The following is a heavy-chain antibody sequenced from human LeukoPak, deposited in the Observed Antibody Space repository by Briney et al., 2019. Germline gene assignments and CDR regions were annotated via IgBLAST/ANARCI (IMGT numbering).Heavy chain of an antibody. D-gene: IGHD4-23*01. Sequence: SETLSLTCAVSGGSFSGYYWSWIRQPPGKGLEWIGEINHSGSTKYNPSLKSRVTISVDTSKNQFSLKLSSVTAADTAVYYCARGSDGGKSLDYWGQGTLVTVSS. CDR1: GGSFSGYY. V-gene: IGHV4-34*01. J-gene: IGHJ4*02. CDR2: INHSGST. CDR3: ARGSDGGKSLDY.